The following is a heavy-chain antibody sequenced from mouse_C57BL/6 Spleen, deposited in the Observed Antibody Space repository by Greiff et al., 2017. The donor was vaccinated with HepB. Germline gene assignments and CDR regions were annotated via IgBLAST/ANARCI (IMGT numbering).Heavy chain of an antibody. J-gene: IGHJ3*01. Sequence: VQLQQSGPELVKPGASVKLSCKASGYTFTSYDINWVKQRPGQGLEWIGWIYPRDGSTKYNEKFKGKATLTVDTSSSTAYMELHSLTSEDSAVYFCAREGIYYYGSWAYWGQGTLVTVSA. CDR2: IYPRDGST. D-gene: IGHD1-1*01. CDR3: AREGIYYYGSWAY. CDR1: GYTFTSYD. V-gene: IGHV1-85*01.